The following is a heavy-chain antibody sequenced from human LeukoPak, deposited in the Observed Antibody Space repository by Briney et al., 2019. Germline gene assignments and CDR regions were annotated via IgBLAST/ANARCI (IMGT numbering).Heavy chain of an antibody. D-gene: IGHD3-3*01. CDR2: IKQDGSEK. CDR3: ARDSRDYDFWSGPKQYYFDY. Sequence: GGSLRLSCAASGFTFSSYWMSWVRQAPGKGLEWVANIKQDGSEKYYVDSVKGRFTISRDNAKNSLYLQMNSLRAEDTAVYYCARDSRDYDFWSGPKQYYFDYWGQGTLVTVSS. J-gene: IGHJ4*02. CDR1: GFTFSSYW. V-gene: IGHV3-7*01.